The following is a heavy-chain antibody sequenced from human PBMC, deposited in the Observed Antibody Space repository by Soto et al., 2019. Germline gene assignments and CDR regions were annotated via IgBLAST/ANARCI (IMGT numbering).Heavy chain of an antibody. CDR1: GFTFSSYA. J-gene: IGHJ4*02. CDR3: AKDLAAGVGGDY. D-gene: IGHD6-13*01. Sequence: EVQLLESGGGLVQPGGSLRLSCAASGFTFSSYAMSWVRQAPGKGLEWVSAISGSGGSTYYADSVKGRFTISRDNSKNTLDLQMNSLRAEDTAVYYCAKDLAAGVGGDYWGQGTLVTVSS. CDR2: ISGSGGST. V-gene: IGHV3-23*01.